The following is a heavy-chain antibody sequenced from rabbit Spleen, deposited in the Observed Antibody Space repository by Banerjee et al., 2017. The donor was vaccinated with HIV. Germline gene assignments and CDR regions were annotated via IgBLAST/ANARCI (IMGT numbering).Heavy chain of an antibody. Sequence: QEQLVESGGGLVQPEGSLTLTCKASGFDFSTNYDMCWVRQAPGKGPEWIACIRTGDGKTYYASWAKGRFTISKTSSTTVTLQMTSLTGADTATYFCARDLTNVIGWNFGLWGQGTLVTVS. CDR3: ARDLTNVIGWNFGL. J-gene: IGHJ3*01. CDR2: IRTGDGKT. V-gene: IGHV1S45*01. CDR1: GFDFSTNYD. D-gene: IGHD1-1*01.